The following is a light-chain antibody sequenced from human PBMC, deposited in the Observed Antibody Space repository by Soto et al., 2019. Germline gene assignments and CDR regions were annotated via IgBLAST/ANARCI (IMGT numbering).Light chain of an antibody. J-gene: IGLJ1*01. V-gene: IGLV2-14*03. CDR3: SSYSTTNILV. Sequence: QSVLTQPASVSGSPGQSVTISCTGASSDVGAYEHVSWYQQHPGRAPKLILYDVNNRPSWVSNHFSGSKSGNTASLVISGLHANDEADYYCSSYSTTNILVFGSGTKVTLL. CDR2: DVN. CDR1: SSDVGAYEH.